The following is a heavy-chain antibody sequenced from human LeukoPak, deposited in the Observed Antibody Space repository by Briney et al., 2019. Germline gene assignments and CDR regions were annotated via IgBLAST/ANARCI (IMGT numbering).Heavy chain of an antibody. CDR2: IIPIFGTA. CDR3: ARIYYDSSGYYSKGYYGMDV. D-gene: IGHD3-22*01. J-gene: IGHJ6*02. V-gene: IGHV1-69*13. Sequence: ASVKVSCKASGGTFSSYAISWVRQAPGQGLEWMGGIIPIFGTANYAQKFQGRVTITADESTSTAYMELSSLRSEGTAVYYCARIYYDSSGYYSKGYYGMDVWGQGTTVTVSS. CDR1: GGTFSSYA.